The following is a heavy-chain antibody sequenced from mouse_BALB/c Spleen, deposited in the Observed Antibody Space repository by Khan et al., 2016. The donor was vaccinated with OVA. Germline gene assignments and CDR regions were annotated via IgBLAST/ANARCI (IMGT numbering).Heavy chain of an antibody. V-gene: IGHV5-17*02. J-gene: IGHJ1*01. D-gene: IGHD2-4*01. CDR2: ISSGSATI. CDR1: GFTFSSFG. CDR3: ARSLITTWYFDV. Sequence: EVELVESGGGLVQPGGSRKLSCAASGFTFSSFGMHWVRQAPEKGLEWVAYISSGSATIYYADTVKGRFTISRDNPKNTLFLQMTSLRSEDTDIYYCARSLITTWYFDVWGAGTTVTVSS.